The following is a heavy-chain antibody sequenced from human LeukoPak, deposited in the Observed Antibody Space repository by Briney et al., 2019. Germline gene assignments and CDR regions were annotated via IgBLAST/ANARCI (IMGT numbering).Heavy chain of an antibody. V-gene: IGHV3-23*01. J-gene: IGHJ4*02. CDR2: ISGSGGST. CDR3: ASVRFLEWLLFRDYFDY. CDR1: GFTFSSYA. D-gene: IGHD3-3*01. Sequence: GGSLRLSCAASGFTFSSYAMSWVRQAPGKGLEWVSAISGSGGSTYYADSVKGRFTISRDNSKNTLYLQMNSLRAEDTAVYYCASVRFLEWLLFRDYFDYWSQGTLVTVSS.